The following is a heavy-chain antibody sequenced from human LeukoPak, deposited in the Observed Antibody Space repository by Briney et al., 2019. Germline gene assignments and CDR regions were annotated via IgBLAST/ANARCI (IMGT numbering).Heavy chain of an antibody. CDR2: INPSGGST. Sequence: ASVKVSCKASGYTFTSYYMHWVRQAPGQGLEWMGIINPSGGSTSYAQKFQGRVTMTRDTSTSTVYMELSSLRSGDTAVYYCARDLEDIVVVPAAILGYWGQGTLVTVSS. CDR3: ARDLEDIVVVPAAILGY. V-gene: IGHV1-46*01. J-gene: IGHJ4*02. CDR1: GYTFTSYY. D-gene: IGHD2-2*02.